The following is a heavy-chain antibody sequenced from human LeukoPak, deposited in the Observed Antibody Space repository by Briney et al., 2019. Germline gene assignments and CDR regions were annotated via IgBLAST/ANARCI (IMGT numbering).Heavy chain of an antibody. V-gene: IGHV1-46*01. J-gene: IGHJ6*03. Sequence: ASVKVSCKASGCTFTSYYMNWVRQAPGQGLEWMGVIKPSVGTTSYAQNFQGRVTMTRDTSTSTVYMELSSLRSADTAVYYCARGTRYCSSTSCYHTPHPLFYYYYYYMDVWGKGTTVTVSS. CDR3: ARGTRYCSSTSCYHTPHPLFYYYYYYMDV. CDR2: IKPSVGTT. CDR1: GCTFTSYY. D-gene: IGHD2-2*01.